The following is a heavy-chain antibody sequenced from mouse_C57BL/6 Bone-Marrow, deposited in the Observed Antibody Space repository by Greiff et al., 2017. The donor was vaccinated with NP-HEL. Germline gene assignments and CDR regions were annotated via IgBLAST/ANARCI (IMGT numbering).Heavy chain of an antibody. J-gene: IGHJ4*01. CDR2: IDPETGGT. V-gene: IGHV1-15*01. CDR1: GYTFTDYE. Sequence: QVQLQQSGAELVRPGASVTLSCKASGYTFTDYEMHWVKQTPVHGLEWIGAIDPETGGTAYNQKFKGKAILTADKSSSTAYMELRSLTSEDSAVYYCTRRTGPPYYAMDYWGQGTSVTVSS. CDR3: TRRTGPPYYAMDY. D-gene: IGHD4-1*01.